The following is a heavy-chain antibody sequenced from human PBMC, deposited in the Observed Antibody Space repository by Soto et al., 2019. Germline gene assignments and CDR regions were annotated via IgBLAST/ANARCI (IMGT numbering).Heavy chain of an antibody. D-gene: IGHD2-2*01. Sequence: GGSLRLSCAASEFTFSPYSMNWVRQAPGKGLEWVSCISRSGSYIYYADSMKGRFTISRDNAKNSLYLQMNSLRAEDTAVYYCARREYCRSISCYEIFDCWGQGALVTVSS. CDR1: EFTFSPYS. CDR2: ISRSGSYI. CDR3: ARREYCRSISCYEIFDC. J-gene: IGHJ4*02. V-gene: IGHV3-21*01.